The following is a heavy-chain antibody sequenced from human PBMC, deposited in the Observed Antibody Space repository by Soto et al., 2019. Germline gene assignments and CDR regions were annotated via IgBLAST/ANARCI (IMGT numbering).Heavy chain of an antibody. Sequence: SVKVSCKASGGTFSSYAISWVRQAPGQGLEWMGGIIPIFGTANYAQKFQGRVTITADESTSTAYMELSSLRSEDTAMYYCAREGCSGGSCYSIPYHYFDYWGQGTLVTVSS. D-gene: IGHD2-15*01. CDR3: AREGCSGGSCYSIPYHYFDY. CDR2: IIPIFGTA. CDR1: GGTFSSYA. V-gene: IGHV1-69*13. J-gene: IGHJ4*02.